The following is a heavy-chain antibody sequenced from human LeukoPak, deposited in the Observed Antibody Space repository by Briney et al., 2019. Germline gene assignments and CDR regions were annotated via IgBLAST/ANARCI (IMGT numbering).Heavy chain of an antibody. D-gene: IGHD1-26*01. J-gene: IGHJ4*02. CDR3: ASIDSELPDF. CDR2: IRHDGSEK. V-gene: IGHV3-7*01. CDR1: GFTFSTYW. Sequence: GGSLRLSCAASGFTFSTYWMSWVRQAPGKGLEWVANIRHDGSEKYYVDSVKGRFTISRDNAKNSLYLQMNSLRAEDTAVYYCASIDSELPDFWGQGTLVTVSS.